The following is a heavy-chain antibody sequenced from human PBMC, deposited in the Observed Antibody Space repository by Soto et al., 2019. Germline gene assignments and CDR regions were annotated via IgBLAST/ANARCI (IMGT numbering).Heavy chain of an antibody. Sequence: PGGSLRLSCAASGFTFSDYYMSWIRQAPGKGLEWVSYISSSSSYTNYADSVKGRFTISRDNAKNSLYLQMNSLRAEDTAVYYCARGVRYYYDSWASFDYWGQGTLVTVSS. D-gene: IGHD3-22*01. J-gene: IGHJ4*02. V-gene: IGHV3-11*06. CDR1: GFTFSDYY. CDR3: ARGVRYYYDSWASFDY. CDR2: ISSSSSYT.